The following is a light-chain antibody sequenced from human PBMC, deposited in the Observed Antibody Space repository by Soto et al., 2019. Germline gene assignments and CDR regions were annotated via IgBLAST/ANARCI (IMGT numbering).Light chain of an antibody. CDR3: QHYNSFSLT. J-gene: IGKJ1*01. CDR1: QTISSW. CDR2: KAS. Sequence: DIQMTQSPSTLSGSVGDRVTITCRASQTISSWLAWYQQKPGKAPKLLIYKASTLKSGVPSRFSGSGSGTEFTLTISSLQPDDFATYYCQHYNSFSLTFGPGTKVDIK. V-gene: IGKV1-5*03.